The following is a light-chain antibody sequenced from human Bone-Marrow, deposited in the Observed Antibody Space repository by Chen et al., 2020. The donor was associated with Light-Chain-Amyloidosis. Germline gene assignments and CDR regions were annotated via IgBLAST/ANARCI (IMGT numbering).Light chain of an antibody. Sequence: SALPHPPSASGSPRPSLPLSSTGTSRDIGSYNYVSWYQQFPGNAPNLLLYEVSQRPSGISQRFSGSKSDNTASLTIAGLQAEDEAVYYCSSYSMRTILYVFGTGTTVTVL. CDR3: SSYSMRTILYV. V-gene: IGLV2-14*01. CDR1: SRDIGSYNY. CDR2: EVS. J-gene: IGLJ1*01.